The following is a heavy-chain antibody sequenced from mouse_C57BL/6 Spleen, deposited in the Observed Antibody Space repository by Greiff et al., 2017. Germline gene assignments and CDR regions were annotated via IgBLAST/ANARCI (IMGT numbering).Heavy chain of an antibody. D-gene: IGHD2-4*01. CDR1: GFSLTSYG. Sequence: QVQLKESGPGLVQPSQSLSITCTVSGFSLTSYGVHWVRQSPGKGLEWLGVIWSGGSTDYNAAFISRLSISKDNSKSQVFFKMNSLQADDTAIYYCARKMITTAYYYAMDYGGQGTSVTVSS. V-gene: IGHV2-2*01. J-gene: IGHJ4*01. CDR2: IWSGGST. CDR3: ARKMITTAYYYAMDY.